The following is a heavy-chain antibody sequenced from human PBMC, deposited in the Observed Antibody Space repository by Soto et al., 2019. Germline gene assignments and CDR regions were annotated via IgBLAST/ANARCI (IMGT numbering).Heavy chain of an antibody. CDR1: GVTFSSYW. CDR3: LRGNSGYGNFDY. D-gene: IGHD5-12*01. CDR2: IKGDGSET. J-gene: IGHJ4*02. V-gene: IGHV3-74*01. Sequence: PGGSLRLSCAASGVTFSSYWMHWVRQAPGKGLVWVSRIKGDGSETNYADSVKGRFTISRDNAKNTLYLQLNSLRADDTAVYDCLRGNSGYGNFDYWGQGTRGTVS.